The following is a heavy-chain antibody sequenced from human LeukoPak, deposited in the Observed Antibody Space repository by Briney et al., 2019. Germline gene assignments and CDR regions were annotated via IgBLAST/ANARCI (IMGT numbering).Heavy chain of an antibody. V-gene: IGHV1-2*06. CDR2: INPNSGGT. D-gene: IGHD3-10*01. CDR3: ARVGYGSESYLADY. J-gene: IGHJ4*02. Sequence: ASVKVSCKASGYTFTGYYMHWVRQAPGQGLEWMGRINPNSGGTNYAQKFQGRVTMTRDTSISTAYMELSRLRSDDTAVYYCARVGYGSESYLADYWGQGTLVTVSS. CDR1: GYTFTGYY.